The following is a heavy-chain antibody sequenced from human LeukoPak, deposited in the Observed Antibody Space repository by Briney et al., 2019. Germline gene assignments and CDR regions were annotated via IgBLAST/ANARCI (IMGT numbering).Heavy chain of an antibody. V-gene: IGHV3-48*03. CDR3: ASYGSGGYYYKYNWFDP. D-gene: IGHD3-10*01. CDR1: GFTFSSYE. J-gene: IGHJ5*02. CDR2: ISSSSSTI. Sequence: GGSLRLSCAASGFTFSSYEMNWVRHAPGEGLEWVSYISSSSSTIYYAHSVKGRFTISRDNAKNSLYLQMNSLRAEDTVVSYCASYGSGGYYYKYNWFDPWGQGTVVTVSS.